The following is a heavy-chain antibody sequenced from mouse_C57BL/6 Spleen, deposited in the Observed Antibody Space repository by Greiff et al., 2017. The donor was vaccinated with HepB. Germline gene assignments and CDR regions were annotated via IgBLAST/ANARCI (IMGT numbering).Heavy chain of an antibody. CDR1: GYSFTGYY. Sequence: VQLQQSGPELVKPGASVKISCKASGYSFTGYYMNWVKQSPEKSLEWIGEINPSTGGTTYNQKFKAKATLTVDKSSSTAYMQLKSLTSEDSAVYYCARYYPWYFDVWGTGTTVTVSS. CDR3: ARYYPWYFDV. D-gene: IGHD1-1*02. V-gene: IGHV1-42*01. CDR2: INPSTGGT. J-gene: IGHJ1*03.